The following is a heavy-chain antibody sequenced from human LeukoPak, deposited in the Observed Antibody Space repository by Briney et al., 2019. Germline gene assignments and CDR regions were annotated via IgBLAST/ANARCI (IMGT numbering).Heavy chain of an antibody. Sequence: GGSLRLSCAASGFTFSSYGMHWVRQAPGKGLEWVAFIRYDGSNKYYADSVKGRFTISRDNSKNTLYLQMNSLRAEDTAVYYCAKGDSSSWYKAGWGQGTLVTVSS. D-gene: IGHD6-13*01. J-gene: IGHJ4*02. CDR3: AKGDSSSWYKAG. CDR2: IRYDGSNK. V-gene: IGHV3-30*02. CDR1: GFTFSSYG.